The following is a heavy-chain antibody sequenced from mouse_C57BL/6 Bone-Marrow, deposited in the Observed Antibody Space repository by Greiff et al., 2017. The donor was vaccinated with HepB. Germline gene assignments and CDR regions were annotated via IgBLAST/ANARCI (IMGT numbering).Heavy chain of an antibody. Sequence: EVQVVESGGGLVQPGGSLKLSCAASGFTFSDYYMYWVRQTPEKRLEWVAYISNGGGSTYYPDTVKGRFTISRDNAKNTLYLQMSRLKSEDTAMYYCARHGVTTGYWGQGTTLTVSS. CDR3: ARHGVTTGY. D-gene: IGHD2-5*01. V-gene: IGHV5-12*01. CDR2: ISNGGGST. CDR1: GFTFSDYY. J-gene: IGHJ2*01.